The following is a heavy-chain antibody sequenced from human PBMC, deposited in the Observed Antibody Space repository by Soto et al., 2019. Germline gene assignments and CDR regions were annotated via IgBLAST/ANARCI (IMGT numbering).Heavy chain of an antibody. V-gene: IGHV4-30-2*01. Sequence: PSETPSLTCTVSGGSISTGGYTWAWIRQQPGKALEWIGHTYHSGSTYYNPSLKSRVTISVDRSKNQFSLKLSSVTAADTAVYYCAGVNLAYCGGDCYSPYYYYGMDVWGQGTTVTVSS. D-gene: IGHD2-21*02. CDR1: GGSISTGGYT. CDR3: AGVNLAYCGGDCYSPYYYYGMDV. CDR2: TYHSGST. J-gene: IGHJ6*02.